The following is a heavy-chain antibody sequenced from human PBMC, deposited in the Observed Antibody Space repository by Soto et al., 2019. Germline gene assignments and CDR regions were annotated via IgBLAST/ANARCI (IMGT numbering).Heavy chain of an antibody. CDR2: IWYDGSNK. Sequence: QVQLVESGGGVVQPGRSLRLSCAASGFTFSSYGMHWVRQAPGKGLEWVAVIWYDGSNKYYADSVKGRFTISRDNYKNTLYLQMNSLRAEDTAVYYCARFEDTAMVAYYYYGMDVWGQGTTVTVSS. J-gene: IGHJ6*02. CDR1: GFTFSSYG. V-gene: IGHV3-33*01. D-gene: IGHD5-18*01. CDR3: ARFEDTAMVAYYYYGMDV.